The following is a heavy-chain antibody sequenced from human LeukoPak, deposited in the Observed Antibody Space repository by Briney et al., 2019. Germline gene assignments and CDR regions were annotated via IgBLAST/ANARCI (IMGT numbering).Heavy chain of an antibody. CDR3: ARDLSRLWFGELDY. D-gene: IGHD3-10*01. CDR2: IKHDGSEK. J-gene: IGHJ4*02. V-gene: IGHV3-7*01. Sequence: GGSLRLSCAASGFTFSSYWMSWVRQAPGKGLEWVANIKHDGSEKYYVDSVKGRFTISRDNPKNSLYLQMNSLRAEDTAVYYCARDLSRLWFGELDYWGQGTLVTVSS. CDR1: GFTFSSYW.